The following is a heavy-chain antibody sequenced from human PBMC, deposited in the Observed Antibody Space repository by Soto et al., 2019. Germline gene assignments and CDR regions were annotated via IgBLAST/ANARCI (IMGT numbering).Heavy chain of an antibody. CDR3: ARDLSGYYDDYYYYGMDV. Sequence: GASVKVSCKASGYTFTSYGISWVRQAPGQGLEWMGWISAYNGNTNYAQKLQGRVTMTTDTSTSTAYTELRSLRSDDTAVYYCARDLSGYYDDYYYYGMDVWGQGTTVTVSS. D-gene: IGHD3-9*01. V-gene: IGHV1-18*01. CDR1: GYTFTSYG. J-gene: IGHJ6*02. CDR2: ISAYNGNT.